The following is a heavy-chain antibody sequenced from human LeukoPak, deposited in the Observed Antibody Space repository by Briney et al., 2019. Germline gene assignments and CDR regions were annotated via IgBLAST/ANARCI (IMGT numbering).Heavy chain of an antibody. CDR3: ARGVGATNCFDP. CDR2: IYHSGST. V-gene: IGHV4-38-2*02. D-gene: IGHD1-26*01. CDR1: GDSVSRSDSY. J-gene: IGHJ5*02. Sequence: SETLSLTCSVSGDSVSRSDSYWGWLPAPPGQGLEWFGSIYHSGSTYSNPSLKSRVTISVDTYKNQFSLKLSSVTAADTAVYYCARGVGATNCFDPWVQGTLVTVSS.